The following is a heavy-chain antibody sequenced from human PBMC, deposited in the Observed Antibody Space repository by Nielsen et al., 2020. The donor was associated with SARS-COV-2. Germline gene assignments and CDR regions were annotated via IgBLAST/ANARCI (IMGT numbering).Heavy chain of an antibody. CDR2: ISYDGSNK. Sequence: GGSLRLSCAASGFTFSSYGMHWVRQAPGKGLEWVAVISYDGSNKYYADSVKGRFTISRDNSKNTLYLQMNSLRAEDTAVYYCAREGGVGATGLDYWGQGTLVTVSS. CDR3: AREGGVGATGLDY. CDR1: GFTFSSYG. D-gene: IGHD1-26*01. J-gene: IGHJ4*02. V-gene: IGHV3-30*03.